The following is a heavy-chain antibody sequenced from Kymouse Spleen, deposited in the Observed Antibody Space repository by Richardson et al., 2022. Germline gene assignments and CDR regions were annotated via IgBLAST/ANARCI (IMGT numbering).Heavy chain of an antibody. D-gene: IGHD3-10*01. J-gene: IGHJ6*02. V-gene: IGHV4-34*01. CDR3: AREVTMVRGVGYYYGMDV. CDR1: GGSFSGYY. CDR2: INHSGST. Sequence: QVQLQQWGAGLLKPSETLSLTCAVYGGSFSGYYWSWIRQPPGKGLEWIGEINHSGSTNYNPSLKSRVTISVDTSKNQFSLKLSSVTAADTAVYYCAREVTMVRGVGYYYGMDVWGQGTTVTVSS.